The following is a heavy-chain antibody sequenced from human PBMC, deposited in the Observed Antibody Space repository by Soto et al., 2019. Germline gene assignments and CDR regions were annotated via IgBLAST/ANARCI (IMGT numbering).Heavy chain of an antibody. CDR1: GFTFSSYA. V-gene: IGHV3-30-3*01. J-gene: IGHJ6*02. CDR3: ARDRGRPWDMDV. D-gene: IGHD1-26*01. CDR2: ISYDGSSK. Sequence: QVQLVESGGGVVQPGRSLRLSCAASGFTFSSYALHWVRQAPGKGLEWVAVISYDGSSKYYADSVKGRFTISRDNSKNTVYLQMNSLRAEDTAVYYCARDRGRPWDMDVWGQGTTVTVSS.